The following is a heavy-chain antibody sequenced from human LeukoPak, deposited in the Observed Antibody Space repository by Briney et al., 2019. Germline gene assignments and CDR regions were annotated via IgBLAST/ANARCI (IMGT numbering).Heavy chain of an antibody. D-gene: IGHD3-10*01. CDR1: GFTFSSYA. CDR3: AKGMVRGVPGYYFDY. V-gene: IGHV3-23*01. J-gene: IGHJ4*02. Sequence: GGSLRLSCAASGFTFSSYAMSWVRQAPGKGPKWVSAISGSGGSTYYADSVKGRFTISRDNSKNTLYLQMNSLRAEDTAVYYCAKGMVRGVPGYYFDYWGQGTLVTVSS. CDR2: ISGSGGST.